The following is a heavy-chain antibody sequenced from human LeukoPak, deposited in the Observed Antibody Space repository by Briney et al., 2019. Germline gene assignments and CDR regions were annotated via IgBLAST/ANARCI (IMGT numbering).Heavy chain of an antibody. D-gene: IGHD1-26*01. J-gene: IGHJ4*02. V-gene: IGHV3-30*18. Sequence: PGGSLRLSCAASAFTFSSYGMHWVRQAPGKGLEWVAVISYDGSNKYYADSVKGRFTISRDNSKNTLYLQMNSLRAEDTAVYYCAKGLLGGIVGAPYYFDYWGQGTLVTVSS. CDR2: ISYDGSNK. CDR1: AFTFSSYG. CDR3: AKGLLGGIVGAPYYFDY.